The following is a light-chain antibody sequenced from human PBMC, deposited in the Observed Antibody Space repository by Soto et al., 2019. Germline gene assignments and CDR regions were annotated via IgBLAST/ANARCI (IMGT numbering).Light chain of an antibody. Sequence: QSVLTQPPSVSGAPGQRVTISCTGSSSNIGAGFDVHWYQQHPGTAPKLLIYNNNNRPSGVPDRFSGSKSGTSASLAITGLQAEDEADYYCQSYDNSVVFGTGTKVTVL. CDR1: SSNIGAGFD. CDR2: NNN. CDR3: QSYDNSVV. J-gene: IGLJ1*01. V-gene: IGLV1-40*01.